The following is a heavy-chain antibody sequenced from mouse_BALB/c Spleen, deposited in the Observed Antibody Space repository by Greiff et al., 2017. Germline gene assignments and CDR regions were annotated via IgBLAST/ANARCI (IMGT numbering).Heavy chain of an antibody. CDR1: GYNFTSYW. Sequence: QVQLQQPGAELVKPGTSVKLSCKASGYNFTSYWINWVKLRPGQGLEWIGDIYPGSGSTNYNEKFKSKATLTVDTSSSTAYMQLSSLASEDSALYYCARPYDGYPYYFDYWGQGTTLTVSS. CDR3: ARPYDGYPYYFDY. D-gene: IGHD2-3*01. J-gene: IGHJ2*01. V-gene: IGHV1-55*01. CDR2: IYPGSGST.